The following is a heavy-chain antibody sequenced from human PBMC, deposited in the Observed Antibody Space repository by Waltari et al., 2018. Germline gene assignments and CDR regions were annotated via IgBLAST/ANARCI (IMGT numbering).Heavy chain of an antibody. CDR2: IYWDDDK. Sequence: QITLKESGPTLVKPTQTLTLTCTFSGFSLSTNDVGVGWIRQPPGKALEWLALIYWDDDKRYSPSLKSRRTITKDTSKNQVVLRMTNMDPVDTATYYCAHSLYSYGNNFDYWGQGTLVTVSS. D-gene: IGHD5-18*01. J-gene: IGHJ4*02. V-gene: IGHV2-5*02. CDR1: GFSLSTNDVG. CDR3: AHSLYSYGNNFDY.